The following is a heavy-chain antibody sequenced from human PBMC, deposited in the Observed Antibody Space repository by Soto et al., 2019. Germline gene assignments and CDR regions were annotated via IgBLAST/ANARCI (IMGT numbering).Heavy chain of an antibody. CDR3: ARGYGSGSYYRRFYYYGMDV. Sequence: SETLSLTCAVYGGSFSGDYWSWIRRPPGKGLEWIGEINHSGSTNYNPSLKSRVTISVDPSKNQFSLKLSSVTAADTAVYYCARGYGSGSYYRRFYYYGMDVWGQGTTVTVSS. V-gene: IGHV4-34*01. CDR1: GGSFSGDY. J-gene: IGHJ6*02. D-gene: IGHD3-10*01. CDR2: INHSGST.